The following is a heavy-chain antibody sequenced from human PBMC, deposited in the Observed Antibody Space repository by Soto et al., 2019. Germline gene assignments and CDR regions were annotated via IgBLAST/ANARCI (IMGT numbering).Heavy chain of an antibody. CDR1: GGSFSGYY. CDR3: ARGRDGYNYYYYYGMDV. CDR2: INHSGST. V-gene: IGHV4-34*01. D-gene: IGHD5-12*01. J-gene: IGHJ6*02. Sequence: QVQLQQWGAGLLKPSETLSLTCAVYGGSFSGYYWSWIRQPPGKGLEWIGEINHSGSTNYNPSLKSRVTISVDTSKNKFSLKLSSVTAADTAVYYCARGRDGYNYYYYYGMDVWGQGTTVTVSS.